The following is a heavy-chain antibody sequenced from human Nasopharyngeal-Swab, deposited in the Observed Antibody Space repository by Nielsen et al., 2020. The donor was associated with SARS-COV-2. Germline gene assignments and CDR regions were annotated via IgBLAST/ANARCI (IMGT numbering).Heavy chain of an antibody. CDR2: INHSGST. V-gene: IGHV4-34*01. CDR1: VGSFSGYY. Sequence: SQTLSLTCAVYVGSFSGYYWSWIRQPPGKGLEWIGEINHSGSTNYNPSLKSRVTISVDTSKNQFSLKLSSVTAADTAVYYCARVPYSGSSFDPWGQGTLVTVSS. CDR3: ARVPYSGSSFDP. D-gene: IGHD1-26*01. J-gene: IGHJ5*02.